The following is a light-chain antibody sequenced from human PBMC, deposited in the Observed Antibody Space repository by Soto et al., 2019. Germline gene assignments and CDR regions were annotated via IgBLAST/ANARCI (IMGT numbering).Light chain of an antibody. CDR1: SSNIGSNT. J-gene: IGLJ3*02. CDR3: AAWDGSLNGWV. Sequence: SVLTQAPSVSGTPGQRVTISCSGSSSNIGSNTVSWYQQVPGTAPKVLIYSNVQRPSGVPDRFSGSKSGTSASLAIGGLQSEDEADYYCAAWDGSLNGWVFGGGTQLTVL. CDR2: SNV. V-gene: IGLV1-44*01.